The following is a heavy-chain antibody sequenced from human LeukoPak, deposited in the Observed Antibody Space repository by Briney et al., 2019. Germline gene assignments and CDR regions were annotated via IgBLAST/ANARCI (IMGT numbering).Heavy chain of an antibody. CDR1: GFTFNSYA. D-gene: IGHD3-10*01. CDR2: ISGSGSAT. V-gene: IGHV3-23*01. Sequence: GGCLRLSCAASGFTFNSYAMSWVRQAPRKGLEWVSAISGSGSATYYADSVKGRFTMSRDNSKNTLYLHMNRLRGEDTAVYYCAKGEGGSGSYINAFDIWGQGTMVTVSS. J-gene: IGHJ3*02. CDR3: AKGEGGSGSYINAFDI.